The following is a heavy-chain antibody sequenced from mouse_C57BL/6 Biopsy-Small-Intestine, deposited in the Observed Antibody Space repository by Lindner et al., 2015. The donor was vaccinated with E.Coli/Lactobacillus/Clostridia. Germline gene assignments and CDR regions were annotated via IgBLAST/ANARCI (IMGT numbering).Heavy chain of an antibody. J-gene: IGHJ4*01. CDR1: GYAFSSYW. CDR3: ARSSLQLSLRDYYYAMDY. D-gene: IGHD3-2*02. V-gene: IGHV1-82*01. CDR2: IYPGNGDT. Sequence: VQLQESGPELVKPGASVKISCKASGYAFSSYWMNWVKQRPGKGLEWIGRIYPGNGDTNYSGKFKGKATLTADKSSSTAYMQLSSLTSEDSAIYFCARSSLQLSLRDYYYAMDYWGQGTSVTVSS.